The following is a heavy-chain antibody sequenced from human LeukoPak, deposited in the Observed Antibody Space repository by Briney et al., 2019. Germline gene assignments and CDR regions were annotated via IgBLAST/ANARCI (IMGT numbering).Heavy chain of an antibody. CDR1: GGSFSGYY. CDR2: INHSGST. V-gene: IGHV4-34*01. CDR3: ARGIAAAGSDY. D-gene: IGHD6-13*01. J-gene: IGHJ4*02. Sequence: SGTLSLTCAVYGGSFSGYYWSWIRQPPGKGLEWIGVINHSGSTNYSPSLKSRVTMSVDTSKNQVSLKLSSVTAADTAVYYCARGIAAAGSDYWGQGTLVTVSS.